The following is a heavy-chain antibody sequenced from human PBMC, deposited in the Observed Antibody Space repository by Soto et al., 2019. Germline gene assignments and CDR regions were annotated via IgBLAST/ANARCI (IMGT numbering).Heavy chain of an antibody. D-gene: IGHD2-21*01. V-gene: IGHV4-59*02. J-gene: IGHJ3*02. CDR2: IFRRGTAETA. CDR3: ARDVMGTSAFDI. CDR1: GDSVTNTF. Sequence: QAQLQESGPGLVKPLETLSLTCSVSGDSVTNTFWWWIRQPPGKGLEWIGYIFRRGTAETADYNPSLNSRVSMSCDTSKNLVSLKMSSVTASDTGVYCCARDVMGTSAFDIWGQGAVVTVSS.